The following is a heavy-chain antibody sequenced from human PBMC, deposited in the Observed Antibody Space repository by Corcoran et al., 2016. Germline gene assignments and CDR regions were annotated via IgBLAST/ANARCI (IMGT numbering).Heavy chain of an antibody. CDR3: ARGISLDGGHRWYFDL. CDR1: GGSVRSGSYY. D-gene: IGHD4-17*01. V-gene: IGHV4-61*01. Sequence: QVQLQESGPGLVKPSETLSLTCTVSGGSVRSGSYYWSWIRQPPGKGLEWIGYIYYSGSTNYNPSLKSRVTISVDTSKNQFSLKLRSVTAADTAVYYCARGISLDGGHRWYFDLWGRGTLVTVSS. CDR2: IYYSGST. J-gene: IGHJ2*01.